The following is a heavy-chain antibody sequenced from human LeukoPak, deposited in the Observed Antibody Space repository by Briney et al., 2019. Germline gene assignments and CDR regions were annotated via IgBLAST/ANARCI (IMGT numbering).Heavy chain of an antibody. CDR2: IYPDGSDT. J-gene: IGHJ4*02. CDR1: GYRFTSYW. Sequence: GDSLKISWKGSGYRFTSYWIGWVRQMPGKGLEWMGIIYPDGSDTRYSPSSQGQVTISADKSISTAYLQWSSLKASDTAMYYCARRGRYSSSSFYFDYWGQGTLVTVSS. CDR3: ARRGRYSSSSFYFDY. V-gene: IGHV5-51*01. D-gene: IGHD6-6*01.